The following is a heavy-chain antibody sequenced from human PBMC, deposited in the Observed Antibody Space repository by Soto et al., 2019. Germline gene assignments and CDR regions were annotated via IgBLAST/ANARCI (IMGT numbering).Heavy chain of an antibody. CDR3: ARDHQIDCSSTSCPTLAPLYYYYYGMDV. Sequence: GASVKVSCKASGYTFTSYYMHWVRQAPGQGLEWMGIINPSGGSTSYAQKFQGSVTMTRDTSTSTVYMELSSLRSEDTAVYYCARDHQIDCSSTSCPTLAPLYYYYYGMDVWGQGTTVTVSS. CDR2: INPSGGST. D-gene: IGHD2-2*01. V-gene: IGHV1-46*01. J-gene: IGHJ6*02. CDR1: GYTFTSYY.